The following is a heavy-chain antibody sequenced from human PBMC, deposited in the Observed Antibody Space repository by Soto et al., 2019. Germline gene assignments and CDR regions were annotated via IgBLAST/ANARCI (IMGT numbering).Heavy chain of an antibody. CDR2: IYYSGNT. CDR3: ARDRLMATAGTARHYFGLDV. V-gene: IGHV4-31*03. CDR1: GGSIRSGGYY. D-gene: IGHD5-18*01. Sequence: KTSETLSLTCTVSGGSIRSGGYYWSWVRQNPRRGLEWIGNIYYSGNTYYNPSLKSRLTISVDTSKNQFSLNLSSVTAADTVVYYCARDRLMATAGTARHYFGLDVWGQGTTVTVSS. J-gene: IGHJ6*02.